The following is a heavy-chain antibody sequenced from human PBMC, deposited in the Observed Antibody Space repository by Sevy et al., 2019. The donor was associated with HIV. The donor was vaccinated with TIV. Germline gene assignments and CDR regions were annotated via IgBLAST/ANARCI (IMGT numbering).Heavy chain of an antibody. V-gene: IGHV3-21*01. CDR3: ARVVVPAVGAFDI. J-gene: IGHJ3*02. CDR1: GFTFSSYS. D-gene: IGHD2-2*01. Sequence: GGSLRLSCAASGFTFSSYSMNWVRQAPGKGLEWVSSISSSSSYIYYAESVKGRLTISRDNAKNSLYLQMNSLRAEDTAVYYCARVVVPAVGAFDIWGQGTMVTVSS. CDR2: ISSSSSYI.